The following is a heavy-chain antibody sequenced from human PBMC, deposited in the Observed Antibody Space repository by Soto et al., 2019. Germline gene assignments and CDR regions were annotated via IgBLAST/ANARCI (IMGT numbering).Heavy chain of an antibody. CDR2: ISSSSSYI. V-gene: IGHV3-21*01. Sequence: GGSLRLSCAASRFTVRSYSMNWVRQAPGKGLEWVSSISSSSSYIYYADSVKGRFTVSRDNAKNSLYLQMNSLRAEDTAVYYCATLETGVNWFAPWGQGTLVTVSS. CDR1: RFTVRSYS. CDR3: ATLETGVNWFAP. J-gene: IGHJ5*02. D-gene: IGHD7-27*01.